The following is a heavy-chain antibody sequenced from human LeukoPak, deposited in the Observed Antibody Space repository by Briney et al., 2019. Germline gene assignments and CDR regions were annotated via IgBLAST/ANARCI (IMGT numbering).Heavy chain of an antibody. Sequence: GTLSLTCAISGGSISSSNWWTWVRQPPGKGLEWVGRIKSKTDGGTTDYAAPVKGRFTISRDDSKNTLYLQMNSLKTEDTAVYYCTTDLLFRDAFDIWGQGTMVTVSS. CDR3: TTDLLFRDAFDI. CDR1: GGSISSSNW. V-gene: IGHV3-15*01. CDR2: IKSKTDGGTT. J-gene: IGHJ3*02.